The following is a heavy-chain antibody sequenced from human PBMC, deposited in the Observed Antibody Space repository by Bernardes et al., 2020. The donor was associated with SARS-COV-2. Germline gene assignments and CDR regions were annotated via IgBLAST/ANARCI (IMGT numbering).Heavy chain of an antibody. Sequence: SLRLSCAASGFTFDDYAMHWVRQAPGKGLEWVSGISWNSGSIGYADSVKGRFTISRDNAKNSLYLQMNSLRAEDTALYYCAKVLLRRGYYYYDSSGYDYWGQGTLVTVSS. D-gene: IGHD3-22*01. J-gene: IGHJ4*02. CDR1: GFTFDDYA. CDR2: ISWNSGSI. V-gene: IGHV3-9*01. CDR3: AKVLLRRGYYYYDSSGYDY.